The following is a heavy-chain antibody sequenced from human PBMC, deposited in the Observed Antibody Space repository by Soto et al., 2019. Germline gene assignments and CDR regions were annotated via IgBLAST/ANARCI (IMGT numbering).Heavy chain of an antibody. V-gene: IGHV1-3*01. CDR2: INAGNGNT. CDR1: GYTFTSYA. CDR3: ARVAAWSGSSRYYYYYGMDV. J-gene: IGHJ6*02. D-gene: IGHD1-26*01. Sequence: QVQLVQSGAEVKKPGASVKVSCKASGYTFTSYAMHWVRQAPGQRLEWMGWINAGNGNTKYSQKFQGRVTITRDTSASTAYMELSSLRSEDTAVYYCARVAAWSGSSRYYYYYGMDVWGQGTTFTVSS.